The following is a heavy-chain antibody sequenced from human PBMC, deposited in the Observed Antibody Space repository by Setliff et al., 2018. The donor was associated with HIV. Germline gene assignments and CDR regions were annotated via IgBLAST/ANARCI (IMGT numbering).Heavy chain of an antibody. J-gene: IGHJ5*02. CDR1: GGSISSSSYY. CDR2: IDYSGSS. Sequence: SETLSLTCTVSGGSISSSSYYWGWIRQPPEKGLEWIGSIDYSGSSYSNPSLKSRVTISVDTSKNQFSLKLSSVTAADTAVYYCASRIYYYDSNNFLREEGFDPWGQGTLVTVSS. V-gene: IGHV4-39*01. D-gene: IGHD3-22*01. CDR3: ASRIYYYDSNNFLREEGFDP.